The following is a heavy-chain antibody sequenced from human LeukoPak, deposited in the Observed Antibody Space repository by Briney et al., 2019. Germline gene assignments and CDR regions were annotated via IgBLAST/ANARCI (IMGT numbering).Heavy chain of an antibody. CDR2: INHSGST. J-gene: IGHJ3*01. V-gene: IGHV4-34*01. CDR3: ARPGAADAFDV. CDR1: GGSFSGYY. D-gene: IGHD1-26*01. Sequence: SETLSLTCAVYGGSFSGYYWSWIRQPPGKGLEWIGEINHSGSTNYNPSLESRVTISVDTSKNQFSLKLSSVTAADTAVYYCARPGAADAFDVWGQGTMVTVSS.